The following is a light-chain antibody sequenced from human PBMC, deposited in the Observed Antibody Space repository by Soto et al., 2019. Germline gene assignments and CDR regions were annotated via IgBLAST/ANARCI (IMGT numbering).Light chain of an antibody. J-gene: IGKJ1*01. CDR2: GAS. Sequence: IVLTQSPRILSLSXXGRATLSCTASQSVSSSYLAWYQQKPGQAPRLLIYGASSRATGIPDRFSGSGSGTDFTLTISRLEPEDCGVYYSQQYGSSRTVGQGSKVDI. V-gene: IGKV3-20*01. CDR1: QSVSSSY. CDR3: QQYGSSRT.